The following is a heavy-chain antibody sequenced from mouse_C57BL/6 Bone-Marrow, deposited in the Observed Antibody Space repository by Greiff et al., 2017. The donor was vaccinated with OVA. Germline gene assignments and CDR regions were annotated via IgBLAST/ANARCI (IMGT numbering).Heavy chain of an antibody. D-gene: IGHD1-1*01. Sequence: VQLQQPGAELVRPGTSVTLSCKASGYTFTSYWMHWVKQRPGQGLEWIGVIDPSDSYTNYNQKFKGKATLTVDTSSSTAYMQLSSLTSEDAAVYYCARDYGSSLAYWGQGTLVTVSA. J-gene: IGHJ3*01. CDR3: ARDYGSSLAY. CDR2: IDPSDSYT. V-gene: IGHV1-59*01. CDR1: GYTFTSYW.